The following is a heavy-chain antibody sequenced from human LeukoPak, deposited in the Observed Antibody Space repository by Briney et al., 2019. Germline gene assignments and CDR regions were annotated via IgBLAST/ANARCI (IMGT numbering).Heavy chain of an antibody. CDR1: GFTLSGYA. CDR2: ISYDGSNK. CDR3: ASGYDILTGYIY. Sequence: GGSLRLSCAASGFTLSGYAMHSLRQAPGKGLERVAVISYDGSNKYYGDSVKGRFTISRDNCKNMLYLQRNSLRAEDTAVYYCASGYDILTGYIYWGQGSLVTAS. J-gene: IGHJ1*01. V-gene: IGHV3-30*04. D-gene: IGHD3-9*01.